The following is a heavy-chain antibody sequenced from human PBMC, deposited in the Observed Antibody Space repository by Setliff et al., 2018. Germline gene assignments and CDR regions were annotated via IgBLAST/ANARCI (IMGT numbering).Heavy chain of an antibody. CDR3: AKDSTGRDAFDI. CDR1: GFTFSSYA. Sequence: GGSLRLSCAASGFTFSSYAMNWVRQAPGKGLEWVSGIRSNGGATYYAQSVKGRFTISRDNSKSTLYLELDSLRAEDTAIYYCAKDSTGRDAFDIWGHGTMVT. V-gene: IGHV3-23*01. CDR2: IRSNGGAT. J-gene: IGHJ3*02.